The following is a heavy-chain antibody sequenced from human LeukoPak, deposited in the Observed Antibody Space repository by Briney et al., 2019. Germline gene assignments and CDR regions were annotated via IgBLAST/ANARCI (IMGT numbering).Heavy chain of an antibody. J-gene: IGHJ4*02. CDR3: AREESGGYFDY. D-gene: IGHD2-8*02. V-gene: IGHV1-46*01. CDR2: INTSGGGT. CDR1: GYTFTTRYY. Sequence: ASVKISCKASGYTFTTRYYMHWVRQAPGQGLEWIGIINTSGGGTNYARKSQGRVTMTRDTSTSTVYMELGSLTSEDTAVYYCAREESGGYFDYWGQGTLVTVSS.